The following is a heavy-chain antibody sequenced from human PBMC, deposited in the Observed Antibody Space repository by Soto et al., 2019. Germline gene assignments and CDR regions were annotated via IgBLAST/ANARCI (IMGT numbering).Heavy chain of an antibody. Sequence: SQTLSLTCAISGDSVSSNTASWNWIRQSPSRGPEWLGRTYFRSKWYNDYAVSVKSRIIINPDTSNNQFSLQLNSVTPEDTAVYCCAKGDNLGPKTGYAFDPWGQGIMVTVSS. D-gene: IGHD5-12*01. V-gene: IGHV6-1*01. CDR2: TYFRSKWYN. CDR1: GDSVSSNTAS. J-gene: IGHJ5*02. CDR3: AKGDNLGPKTGYAFDP.